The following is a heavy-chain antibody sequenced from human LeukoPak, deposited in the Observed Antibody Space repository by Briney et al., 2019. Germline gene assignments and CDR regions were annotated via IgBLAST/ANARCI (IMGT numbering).Heavy chain of an antibody. CDR1: GYSISSGYY. J-gene: IGHJ5*02. V-gene: IGHV4-38-2*01. Sequence: SETLSLTCAVSGYSISSGYYWGWIRQPPGKGLEWIGEINARGDTNYNPSLKSRVNISVDTSKKQFSLRLTSMIAADTALYYCARGQVPAARGYNWFDPWGQGTLVTVSS. CDR2: INARGDT. CDR3: ARGQVPAARGYNWFDP. D-gene: IGHD2-2*01.